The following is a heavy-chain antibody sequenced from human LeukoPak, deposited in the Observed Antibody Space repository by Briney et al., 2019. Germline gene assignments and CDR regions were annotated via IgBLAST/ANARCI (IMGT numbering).Heavy chain of an antibody. CDR2: IGGGGGST. CDR3: AKRGMTTIKEGFDY. Sequence: GGSLRLSCAASGFTFNSYARSWVRQAPGKGLEWVSAIGGGGGSTYYADSVKGRFTISRDNSKNTLYLQMNSLRAEDTAVYYCAKRGMTTIKEGFDYWGQGTLVTVSS. J-gene: IGHJ4*02. CDR1: GFTFNSYA. V-gene: IGHV3-23*01. D-gene: IGHD5-24*01.